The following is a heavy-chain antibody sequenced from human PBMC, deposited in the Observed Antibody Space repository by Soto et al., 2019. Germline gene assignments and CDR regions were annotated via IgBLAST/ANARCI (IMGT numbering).Heavy chain of an antibody. CDR2: IYPGDSDT. J-gene: IGHJ6*02. Sequence: GESLKISCKGSGYSFTSYWIGWVRQMPGKGLEWMGIIYPGDSDTRYSPSFQGQVTISADKSISTAYLQWSSLKASDTAMYYCARSFETAMSTAYGMDVWGQGTTVTVS. D-gene: IGHD5-18*01. CDR3: ARSFETAMSTAYGMDV. V-gene: IGHV5-51*01. CDR1: GYSFTSYW.